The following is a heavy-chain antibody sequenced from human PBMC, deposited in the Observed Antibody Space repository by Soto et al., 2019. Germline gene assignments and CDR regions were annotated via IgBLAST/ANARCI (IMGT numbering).Heavy chain of an antibody. Sequence: EVQLLESGGGLVQPGGSLRLSCAASGFTFSNYAMSWVRQATGKGLEWVSGISGSGGRTFYADSVKGLFTSSRDNSKNTLYLQMNSLRVDDTAVYYGAMTWRGVGLYDEVDYWGHGPLVTVSS. CDR1: GFTFSNYA. J-gene: IGHJ4*01. CDR2: ISGSGGRT. D-gene: IGHD3-10*01. CDR3: AMTWRGVGLYDEVDY. V-gene: IGHV3-23*01.